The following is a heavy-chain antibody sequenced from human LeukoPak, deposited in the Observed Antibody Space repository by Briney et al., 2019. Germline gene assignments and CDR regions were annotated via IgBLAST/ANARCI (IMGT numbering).Heavy chain of an antibody. J-gene: IGHJ4*02. CDR3: ARVPRGEATYDY. CDR2: INTNSGGT. Sequence: GSVKVSCKASGYTFTGYYMHWVRQAPGQGLEWMGWINTNSGGTNYAQKFQGRVTMTRDTSISTAYMELRRLRFDDTAVYYCARVPRGEATYDYWGQGTLVTVSS. D-gene: IGHD3-10*01. V-gene: IGHV1-2*02. CDR1: GYTFTGYY.